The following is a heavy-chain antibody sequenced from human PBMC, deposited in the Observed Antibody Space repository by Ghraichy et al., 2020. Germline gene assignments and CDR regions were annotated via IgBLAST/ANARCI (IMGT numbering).Heavy chain of an antibody. Sequence: SVKVSCKASGGTFSSYAISWVRQAPGQGLEWMGGIIPIFGTANYAQKFQGRVTITADESTSTAYMELSSLRSEDTAVYYCARAAQDTAMVIDYGMDVWGQGTTVTVSS. D-gene: IGHD5-18*01. CDR2: IIPIFGTA. V-gene: IGHV1-69*13. J-gene: IGHJ6*02. CDR3: ARAAQDTAMVIDYGMDV. CDR1: GGTFSSYA.